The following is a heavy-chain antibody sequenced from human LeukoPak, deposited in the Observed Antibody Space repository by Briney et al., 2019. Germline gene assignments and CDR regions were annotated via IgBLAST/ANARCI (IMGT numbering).Heavy chain of an antibody. Sequence: PSETLSLTCTVSGGSISSSSYYWGWIRQPPGKGLEWIESIYYSGSTYYNPSLRSRVTISVDKSKNQFSLKLNSVTAADTAVYYCARSGGWWHAFDIWGQGTMVTVSS. J-gene: IGHJ3*02. V-gene: IGHV4-39*07. CDR2: IYYSGST. CDR1: GGSISSSSYY. D-gene: IGHD2-8*02. CDR3: ARSGGWWHAFDI.